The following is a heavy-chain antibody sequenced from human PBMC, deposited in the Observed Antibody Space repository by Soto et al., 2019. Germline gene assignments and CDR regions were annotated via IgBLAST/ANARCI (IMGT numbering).Heavy chain of an antibody. D-gene: IGHD4-17*01. CDR3: ARAGYGDYVSGFDY. Sequence: PSETLSLTCTVSGGPISSYYWSWIRQPPGKGLEWIGYIYYSGSTNYNPSLKSRVTISVDTSKNQFSLKLSSVTAADTAVYYCARAGYGDYVSGFDYWGQGTLVTVS. V-gene: IGHV4-59*01. CDR1: GGPISSYY. CDR2: IYYSGST. J-gene: IGHJ4*02.